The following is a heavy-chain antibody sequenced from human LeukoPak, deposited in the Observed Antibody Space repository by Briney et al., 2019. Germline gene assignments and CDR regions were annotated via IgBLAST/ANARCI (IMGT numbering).Heavy chain of an antibody. CDR3: ATSGGDYYYYSLDV. V-gene: IGHV1-69*01. Sequence: SVKVSCKASGGTFSRYAISWVRQAPGQGLERMGGIIPVLGTTNYAQTFQNKVTITADESTSTTYMELSSLTSEDTAVYYCATSGGDYYYYSLDVWGKGTPVTISS. D-gene: IGHD3-10*01. CDR1: GGTFSRYA. CDR2: IIPVLGTT. J-gene: IGHJ6*03.